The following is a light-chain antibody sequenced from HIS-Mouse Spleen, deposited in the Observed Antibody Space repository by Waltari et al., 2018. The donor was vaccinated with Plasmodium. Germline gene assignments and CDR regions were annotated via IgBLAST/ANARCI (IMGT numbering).Light chain of an antibody. V-gene: IGLV1-40*01. CDR2: GNS. CDR1: SSNIGEGHD. Sequence: QSVLTQPPSVSGAPGQRVTISCTGSSSNIGEGHDVNWYQQLPGTAPKLLIHGNSNRPSGVPDRFSGSKSGTSASLAITGLQAEDEADYYCQSYDSSLSGWVFGGGTKLTVL. CDR3: QSYDSSLSGWV. J-gene: IGLJ3*02.